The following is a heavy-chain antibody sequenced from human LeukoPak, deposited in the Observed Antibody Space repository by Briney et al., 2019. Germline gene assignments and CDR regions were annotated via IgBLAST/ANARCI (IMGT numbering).Heavy chain of an antibody. Sequence: GASVKVSCKACGGTFSSYAISWVRQAPGQGLEWMGGIIPIFGTANYAQKFQGRVTITTDESTSTAYMELSSLRSEDTAVYYCARNLHDYGDYDWFDPWGQGTLVTVSS. D-gene: IGHD4-17*01. CDR2: IIPIFGTA. CDR3: ARNLHDYGDYDWFDP. J-gene: IGHJ5*02. V-gene: IGHV1-69*05. CDR1: GGTFSSYA.